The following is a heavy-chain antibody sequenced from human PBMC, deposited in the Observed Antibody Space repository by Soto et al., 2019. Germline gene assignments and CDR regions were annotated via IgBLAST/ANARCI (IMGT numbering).Heavy chain of an antibody. CDR1: GGSFTAYY. J-gene: IGHJ4*02. CDR3: ARGYFDYGVVILDY. Sequence: PSETLSLTCAVSGGSFTAYYWTWIRQPPGKGLEWIGEINQSASTTYHPSLKSRVTISIDTSKNQFSLRLTSVTAADTAVYYCARGYFDYGVVILDYWGQGALVTVSS. V-gene: IGHV4-34*01. CDR2: INQSAST. D-gene: IGHD3-3*01.